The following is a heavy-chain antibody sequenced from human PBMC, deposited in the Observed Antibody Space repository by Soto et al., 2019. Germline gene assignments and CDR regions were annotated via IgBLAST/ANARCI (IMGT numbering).Heavy chain of an antibody. CDR1: GFTFSNSW. Sequence: PGESLKISCQGSGFTFSNSWIGWVRQMPGKGLEWMGIIYPGDSDIRYSPSFQGQVTISADKSINTAYLQWSSLRASDTAMYYCTTDLRWSFDYWGQGTLVTVSS. CDR3: TTDLRWSFDY. V-gene: IGHV5-51*01. D-gene: IGHD4-17*01. J-gene: IGHJ4*02. CDR2: IYPGDSDI.